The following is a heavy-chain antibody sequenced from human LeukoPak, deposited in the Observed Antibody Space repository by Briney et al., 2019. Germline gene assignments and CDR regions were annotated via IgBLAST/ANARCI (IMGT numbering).Heavy chain of an antibody. CDR2: INPNSGGT. CDR1: GYTLTDYY. D-gene: IGHD3-22*01. CDR3: ARVGYYESSGYYEY. Sequence: ASVKVSCKASGYTLTDYYMHWVRQAPGQGLEWMGRINPNSGGTNYAQKFQGRVAMTRDTSISTVYMELSRLRSDDTAVYYCARVGYYESSGYYEYWGQGTLVTVSS. J-gene: IGHJ4*02. V-gene: IGHV1-2*06.